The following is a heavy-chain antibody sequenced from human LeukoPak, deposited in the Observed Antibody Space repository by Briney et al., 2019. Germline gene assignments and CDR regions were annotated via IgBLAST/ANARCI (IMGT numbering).Heavy chain of an antibody. Sequence: SETLSLTCTVSGGSINSGLYYWSWIRQSAGQGLEWIGRVYSSGSTNYNPSLKGRVTISVDTLKNQFSLMVRSVTAADTAVYYCARDRSGLNYFDYWGQGTLVTVSS. CDR1: GGSINSGLYY. CDR2: VYSSGST. D-gene: IGHD6-19*01. CDR3: ARDRSGLNYFDY. V-gene: IGHV4-61*02. J-gene: IGHJ4*02.